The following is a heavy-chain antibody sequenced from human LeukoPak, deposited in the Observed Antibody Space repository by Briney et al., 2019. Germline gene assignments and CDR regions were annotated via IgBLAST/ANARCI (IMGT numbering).Heavy chain of an antibody. CDR1: GDSVSSNSAA. J-gene: IGHJ6*03. CDR3: ARAGEYCSSTSCWYYMDV. Sequence: SQTLSLTCAISGDSVSSNSAAWNWIRQSPSRGLEWLGRTYYRSKWYNDYAVSVKSRITINPDTSKNQFSLQLNSVTPEDTAVYYCARAGEYCSSTSCWYYMDVWGKGTTVTVSS. CDR2: TYYRSKWYN. D-gene: IGHD2-2*01. V-gene: IGHV6-1*01.